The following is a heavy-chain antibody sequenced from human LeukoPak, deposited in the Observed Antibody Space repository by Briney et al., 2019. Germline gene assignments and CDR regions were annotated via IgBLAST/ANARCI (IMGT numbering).Heavy chain of an antibody. J-gene: IGHJ4*02. D-gene: IGHD2-8*01. CDR2: ISYDGSNK. Sequence: GRSLRLSCAASGFTFSSYGMHWVRQAPGKGLEWVAVISYDGSNKYYADSVKGRFIISRDNSKNMLYLQMNSLRAEDTAVYYCAKDLRYCANGVCGVYWWLQNYFDYWGQGTLVTVSS. CDR3: AKDLRYCANGVCGVYWWLQNYFDY. CDR1: GFTFSSYG. V-gene: IGHV3-30*18.